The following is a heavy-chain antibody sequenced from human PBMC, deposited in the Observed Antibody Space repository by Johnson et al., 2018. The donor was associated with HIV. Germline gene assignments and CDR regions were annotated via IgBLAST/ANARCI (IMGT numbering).Heavy chain of an antibody. D-gene: IGHD6-19*01. Sequence: VQLVESGGGLVQPGGSLRLSCTASGFTFSSYWMHWVRQAPGKGLVWVSRINSDGSSPRNADSVTGRFTIARDNAKNTLYLQMNSRRAEDTAVYACARGGGGWEEGALDIWGQGTMVTVSS. V-gene: IGHV3-74*01. CDR1: GFTFSSYW. CDR3: ARGGGGWEEGALDI. CDR2: INSDGSSP. J-gene: IGHJ3*02.